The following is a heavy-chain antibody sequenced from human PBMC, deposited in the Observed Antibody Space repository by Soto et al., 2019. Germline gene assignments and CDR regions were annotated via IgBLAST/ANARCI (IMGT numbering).Heavy chain of an antibody. CDR2: IYHSGST. V-gene: IGHV4-30-2*01. Sequence: PSETLSLTCTVSGGSISSGGYYWYWIRQHPGKGLELIGYIYHSGSTYYNPSLKIRVTISVDRSKNQFSLKLSSVTAADTAVHYCARVPDRWGQGTLVTVSS. CDR3: ARVPDR. J-gene: IGHJ5*02. CDR1: GGSISSGGYY. D-gene: IGHD2-2*01.